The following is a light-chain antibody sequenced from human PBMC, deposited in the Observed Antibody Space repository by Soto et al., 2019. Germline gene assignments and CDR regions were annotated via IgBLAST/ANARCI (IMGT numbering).Light chain of an antibody. Sequence: DIQMTNSRASVSXXVGDXVTIXXRASQIISRWLAWYEHGPGRAPKLLIYHTSGLQSGVPSRFSGTGSGTEFTLTISSLQPDDSAPCYCQEYNSGSIAFARGTPLEIK. CDR3: QEYNSGSIA. CDR1: QIISRW. CDR2: HTS. J-gene: IGKJ5*01. V-gene: IGKV1-5*03.